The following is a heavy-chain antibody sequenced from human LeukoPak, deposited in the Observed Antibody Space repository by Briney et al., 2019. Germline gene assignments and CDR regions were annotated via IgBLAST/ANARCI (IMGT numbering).Heavy chain of an antibody. D-gene: IGHD6-13*01. CDR3: ASQSVFVAAAAKILYNWFDP. Sequence: SVKVSCKASGGTFSSYAISWVRQAPGQGLEWMGGIIPIFGTANYAQKFQGRVTITADESTSTAYMELSSLRSEDTAVYYCASQSVFVAAAAKILYNWFDPWGQGTLVTVSS. J-gene: IGHJ5*02. V-gene: IGHV1-69*13. CDR2: IIPIFGTA. CDR1: GGTFSSYA.